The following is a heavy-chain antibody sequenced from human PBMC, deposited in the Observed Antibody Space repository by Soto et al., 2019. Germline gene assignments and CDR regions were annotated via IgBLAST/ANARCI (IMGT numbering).Heavy chain of an antibody. Sequence: SLKTSCKRSGYSFTRDCIGWVRQMPWKGLQWMGTMYPGDSDTRYGPSVQGQVTISADKSSSTAYLQGSSLKASDTAMYYCARHRPYSSGWFNYYYRMDVWGQATTVTAYS. CDR2: MYPGDSDT. J-gene: IGHJ6*02. CDR1: GYSFTRDC. CDR3: ARHRPYSSGWFNYYYRMDV. D-gene: IGHD6-19*01. V-gene: IGHV5-51*01.